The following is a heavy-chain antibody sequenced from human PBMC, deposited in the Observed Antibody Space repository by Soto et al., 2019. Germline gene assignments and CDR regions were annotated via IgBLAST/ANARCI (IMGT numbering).Heavy chain of an antibody. V-gene: IGHV3-21*01. CDR3: ARENYDFWSGGTNWFDP. CDR1: GFTFSSYS. D-gene: IGHD3-3*01. CDR2: ISSSSSYI. J-gene: IGHJ5*02. Sequence: EVQLVESGGGLVKPGGSLRLSCAASGFTFSSYSMNWVRQAPGKGLEWVSSISSSSSYIYYADSVKGRFTISRDNAKNSLYLQMNSLRAEDTAVYYCARENYDFWSGGTNWFDPWGQGTLVTVSS.